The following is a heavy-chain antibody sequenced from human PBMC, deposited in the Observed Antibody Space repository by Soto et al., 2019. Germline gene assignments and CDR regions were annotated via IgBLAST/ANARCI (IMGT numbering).Heavy chain of an antibody. D-gene: IGHD3-3*01. CDR2: LYYSGTT. Sequence: QVQLQESGPGLVKPSETLSITCTVSGASISTQSWNWIRQAPGKGLEWIGYLYYSGTTNYNPSLKSRVTISADTSKNPVSLKLTSVTAAYTAVYFCARGLSWSPYFESWGQGILVTVSS. CDR1: GASISTQS. J-gene: IGHJ4*02. V-gene: IGHV4-59*11. CDR3: ARGLSWSPYFES.